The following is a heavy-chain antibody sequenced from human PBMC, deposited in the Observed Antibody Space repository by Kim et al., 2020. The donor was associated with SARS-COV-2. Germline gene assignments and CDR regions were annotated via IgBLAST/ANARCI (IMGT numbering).Heavy chain of an antibody. V-gene: IGHV3-23*01. Sequence: DCVKRRFTLSRDNSKNTLYLPMNSLRAEDSAVYYCAKVPVYDFWSGGFDYWAQGTLLTVSS. J-gene: IGHJ4*02. CDR3: AKVPVYDFWSGGFDY. D-gene: IGHD3-3*01.